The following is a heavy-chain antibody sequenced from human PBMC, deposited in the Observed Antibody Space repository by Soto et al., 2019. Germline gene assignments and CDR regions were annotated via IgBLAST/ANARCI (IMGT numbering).Heavy chain of an antibody. CDR3: ARVRGYSYGHPLDV. CDR1: GFTFSDYY. Sequence: GGSLRLSCAASGFTFSDYYMSWFRQAPGKGLEWVSYISSSGSTIYYADSVKGRFTISRDNAKNSLYLQMNSLRAEDTAVYYCARVRGYSYGHPLDVWGQGTTVTVYS. J-gene: IGHJ6*02. V-gene: IGHV3-11*01. D-gene: IGHD5-18*01. CDR2: ISSSGSTI.